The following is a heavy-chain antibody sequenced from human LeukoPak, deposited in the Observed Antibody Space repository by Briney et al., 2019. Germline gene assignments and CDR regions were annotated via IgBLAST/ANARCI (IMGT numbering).Heavy chain of an antibody. D-gene: IGHD4/OR15-4a*01. CDR3: AKERDYGPADY. V-gene: IGHV3-23*01. J-gene: IGHJ4*02. CDR1: GFIFNKHA. CDR2: LSGSGGST. Sequence: GGSLRLSCAASGFIFNKHAMSWVRQAPGKGLEWVSGLSGSGGSTDYADSVKGRFTVSRDNSKNTLFLQMNSLRAEDTAIYYCAKERDYGPADYWGQGTLVTVSS.